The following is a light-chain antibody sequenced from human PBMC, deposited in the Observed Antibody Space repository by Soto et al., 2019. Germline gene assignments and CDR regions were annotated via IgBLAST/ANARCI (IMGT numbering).Light chain of an antibody. CDR3: QQRYNWLT. J-gene: IGKJ4*01. Sequence: IVLTQSPATLSLSPGERATLSCRAGQSISTYLAWYQQKSGQAPRLLIYDASNRATGIPARFSGSGSGTDFTLTISSLEPGDSAVYYCQQRYNWLTFGGGTKVEIK. CDR1: QSISTY. V-gene: IGKV3-11*01. CDR2: DAS.